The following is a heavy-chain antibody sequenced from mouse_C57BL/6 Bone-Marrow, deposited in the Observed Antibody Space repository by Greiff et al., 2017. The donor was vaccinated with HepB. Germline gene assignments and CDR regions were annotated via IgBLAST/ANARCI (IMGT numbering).Heavy chain of an antibody. CDR3: ARPPILIGSLFDY. D-gene: IGHD1-2*01. CDR2: ISYSGST. Sequence: EVKLQQSGPGMVKPSQSLSLTCTVTGYSITSGYDWHWIRHFPGNKLEWMGYISYSGSTNYNPSLKSRISITHDTSKNHFFLKLNSVTTEDTATYYCARPPILIGSLFDYWGQGTTLTVSS. V-gene: IGHV3-1*01. J-gene: IGHJ2*01. CDR1: GYSITSGYD.